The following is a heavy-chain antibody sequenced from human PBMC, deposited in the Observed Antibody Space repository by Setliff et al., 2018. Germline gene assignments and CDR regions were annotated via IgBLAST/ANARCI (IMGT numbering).Heavy chain of an antibody. J-gene: IGHJ3*02. CDR1: GGSISSGSVY. Sequence: SETLSLTCTVSGGSISSGSVYWSWIRQPAGKGLEWIGRIFPTGTTNYNPDLKSRVTISVDTSKNQFSLILRSVTAADTAVYYCARGRMRGSCSGPSCTYDPFDIWGQGTPVTVS. CDR3: ARGRMRGSCSGPSCTYDPFDI. V-gene: IGHV4-61*02. D-gene: IGHD2-2*01. CDR2: IFPTGTT.